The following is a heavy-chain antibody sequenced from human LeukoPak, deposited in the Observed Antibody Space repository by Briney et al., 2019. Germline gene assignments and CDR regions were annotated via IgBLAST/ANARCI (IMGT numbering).Heavy chain of an antibody. J-gene: IGHJ4*02. V-gene: IGHV1-69*13. D-gene: IGHD6-6*01. CDR3: ARGYRSYSSSSHSDY. Sequence: SVKVSCKASGGTFSTYAISWVRQAPGQGLEWMGGIIPIYGTANYAQKFQGRVTITADESTSTAYMELSSLRSEDTAVYYCARGYRSYSSSSHSDYWGQGTLVTVSS. CDR2: IIPIYGTA. CDR1: GGTFSTYA.